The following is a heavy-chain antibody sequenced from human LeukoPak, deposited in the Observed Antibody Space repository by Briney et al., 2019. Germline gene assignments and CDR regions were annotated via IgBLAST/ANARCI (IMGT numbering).Heavy chain of an antibody. CDR2: IYHRGST. D-gene: IGHD3-3*01. V-gene: IGHV4-38-2*01. CDR3: ARGAEYYAIWRGYAGYSDY. CDR1: GFIFEDYG. Sequence: GSLRLSCAASGFIFEDYGMTWVRQAPGKGLEWVGSIYHRGSTYYNPSLRSRVTISLDRSKKKFSLKLTSVTAADTAVYFCARGAEYYAIWRGYAGYSDYWGQGISVTVSS. J-gene: IGHJ4*02.